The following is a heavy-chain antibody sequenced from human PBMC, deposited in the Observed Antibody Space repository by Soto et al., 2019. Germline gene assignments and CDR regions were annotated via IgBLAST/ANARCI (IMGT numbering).Heavy chain of an antibody. Sequence: QLQLRESGPGLVKPSETLSLTCTVSGGSISGGVGGLYYWSWIRQPPGNGLGWIGSIYDSGSSYYNPSLKSRVTVSVDRSKEQFSLRLSSVTAADTAVYYCAREVIPLTTDWYFDLWGRGTLVTVSS. CDR2: IYDSGSS. CDR1: GGSISGGVGGLYY. D-gene: IGHD4-17*01. CDR3: AREVIPLTTDWYFDL. V-gene: IGHV4-30-4*01. J-gene: IGHJ2*01.